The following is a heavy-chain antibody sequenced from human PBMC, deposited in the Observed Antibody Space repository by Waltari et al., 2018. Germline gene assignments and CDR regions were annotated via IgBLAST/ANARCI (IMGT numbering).Heavy chain of an antibody. CDR2: IHYSGST. V-gene: IGHV4-59*01. J-gene: IGHJ3*02. CDR1: GGSISSYY. CDR3: ASTYDYIWGSYRSDAFDI. D-gene: IGHD3-16*02. Sequence: QVQLQESGPGLVKPSETLSLTCTVSGGSISSYYWSWIRQPPGKGLEWIGYIHYSGSTNYNPSLKSRVTISVDTSKNQFSLKLSSVTAADTAVYYCASTYDYIWGSYRSDAFDIWGQGTMVTVSS.